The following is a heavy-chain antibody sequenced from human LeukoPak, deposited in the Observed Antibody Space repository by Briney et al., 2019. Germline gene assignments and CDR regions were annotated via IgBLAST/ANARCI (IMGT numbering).Heavy chain of an antibody. CDR3: AKDTHFDY. J-gene: IGHJ4*02. V-gene: IGHV3-23*01. CDR1: GFTFSNFA. CDR2: ISSSGGST. Sequence: PGRSLRLSCAASGFTFSNFAMSWVRQAPGKGLEWVSIISSSGGSTYYADSVKGRFTISRDSSKNTLYLQMNNLRAEDTAVYYCAKDTHFDYWGQGTLVTVSS.